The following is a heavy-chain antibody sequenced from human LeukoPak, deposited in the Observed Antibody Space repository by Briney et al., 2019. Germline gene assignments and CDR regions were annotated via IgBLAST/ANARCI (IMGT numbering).Heavy chain of an antibody. CDR1: GYTFTSYY. Sequence: ASVKVSCKASGYTFTSYYMHWVRQAPGQGLEWMGIINPSGGSTSYAQKFQGRVTMTRDTSTSTVYMELSSLRSEDTAVYYCARDYIPQYYGDYSGYFDYWGQGTLVTVSS. V-gene: IGHV1-46*01. CDR3: ARDYIPQYYGDYSGYFDY. J-gene: IGHJ4*02. D-gene: IGHD4-17*01. CDR2: INPSGGST.